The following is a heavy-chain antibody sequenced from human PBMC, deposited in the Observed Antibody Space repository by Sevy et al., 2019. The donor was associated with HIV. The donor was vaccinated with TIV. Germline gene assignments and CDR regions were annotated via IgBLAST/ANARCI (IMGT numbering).Heavy chain of an antibody. V-gene: IGHV1-2*04. J-gene: IGHJ4*02. D-gene: IGHD6-19*01. Sequence: ASVKVSCKASGYSFTVYYMHWVRQAPGQGREWMGRINPNSGDTNFAQKFQGWVTLTRDTSISTAYMELSRLKSDDTAVYYCARGGQWQVLNGPDFDYWGQGTPVTVSS. CDR1: GYSFTVYY. CDR3: ARGGQWQVLNGPDFDY. CDR2: INPNSGDT.